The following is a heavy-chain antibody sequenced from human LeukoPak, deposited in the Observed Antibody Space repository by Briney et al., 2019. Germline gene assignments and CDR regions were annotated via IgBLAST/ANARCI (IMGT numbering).Heavy chain of an antibody. CDR2: IRGYNGNT. J-gene: IGHJ5*02. Sequence: ASVKVSCKASGYTFNIYGISWVRQAPGHGLQRMGWIRGYNGNTNYGPSLQGRVTMTIDTSTSTAYMELRSLRSDDTAVYYCVRDHCSGVGCPWEDCFDPWGQGTLVTVSS. D-gene: IGHD2-15*01. CDR1: GYTFNIYG. CDR3: VRDHCSGVGCPWEDCFDP. V-gene: IGHV1-18*01.